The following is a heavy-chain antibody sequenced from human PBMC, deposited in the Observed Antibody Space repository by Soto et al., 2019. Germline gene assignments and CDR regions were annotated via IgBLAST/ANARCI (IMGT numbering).Heavy chain of an antibody. CDR1: GFTFSSYW. Sequence: EVQLVESGGGLVQPGGSLRLSCAASGFTFSSYWMSWVRQAPGKGLEWVANIKQVGSEKYYVDSVKGRFTISRDNAKNSLYLQINSLRAEDTAVYYCARDLVPYYDFWSGYKPYYFDYWGQGTLVTVSS. D-gene: IGHD3-3*01. V-gene: IGHV3-7*01. J-gene: IGHJ4*02. CDR3: ARDLVPYYDFWSGYKPYYFDY. CDR2: IKQVGSEK.